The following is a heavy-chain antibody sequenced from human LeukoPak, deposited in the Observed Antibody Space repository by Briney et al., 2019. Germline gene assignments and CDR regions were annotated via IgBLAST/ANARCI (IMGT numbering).Heavy chain of an antibody. Sequence: SETLSLTCTVSGGSISSSSYYWGWIRQPPGKGLEWIGSIYYSGSTYYNPSLKSRVTISVDTSKNQFSLKLSSVTAADTAVYYCARRLDGDYYFDIWGQGTMVTVSS. J-gene: IGHJ3*02. V-gene: IGHV4-39*07. CDR1: GGSISSSSYY. CDR2: IYYSGST. CDR3: ARRLDGDYYFDI. D-gene: IGHD4-17*01.